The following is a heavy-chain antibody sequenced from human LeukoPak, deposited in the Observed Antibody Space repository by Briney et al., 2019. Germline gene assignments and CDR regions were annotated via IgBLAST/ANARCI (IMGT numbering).Heavy chain of an antibody. Sequence: GGSLRLSCAASGFTFSNAWMSWVRQAPGKGLEWVGRIKSKTDGGTIDYAAPVKGRSTISRDDSKNTVYLLMNSLKIEDTAVYYCTTSYYDSSGFRAWGQGTLVTVSS. CDR1: GFTFSNAW. CDR3: TTSYYDSSGFRA. CDR2: IKSKTDGGTI. V-gene: IGHV3-15*01. D-gene: IGHD3-22*01. J-gene: IGHJ4*02.